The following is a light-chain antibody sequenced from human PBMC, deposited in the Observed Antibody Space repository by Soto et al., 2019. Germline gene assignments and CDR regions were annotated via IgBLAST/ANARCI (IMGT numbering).Light chain of an antibody. Sequence: EIVMTQSPATLSVSPGEGATLSCRASQSASTNLAWYQQKPGQAPRLLIYGASTRATGVPARFSGRGSGTEFTLPISSLQYDRSSLYYCQHHSAWPTFGPGTKVDIK. J-gene: IGKJ3*01. CDR3: QHHSAWPT. CDR2: GAS. CDR1: QSASTN. V-gene: IGKV3-15*01.